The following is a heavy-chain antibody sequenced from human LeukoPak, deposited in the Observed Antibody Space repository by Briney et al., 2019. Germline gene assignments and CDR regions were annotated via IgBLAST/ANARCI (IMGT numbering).Heavy chain of an antibody. CDR1: GFTFNSYG. D-gene: IGHD3-22*01. Sequence: PGGSLRLSCVASGFTFNSYGMTWVRQAPGKGLEWVSGISGSGGTTYYADSVKGRFTISRDKSKNTLYLQMNSLRAEDTAVYYCAKDAEYYYDTSGYRFDSWGQGTLVTVSS. J-gene: IGHJ4*02. CDR3: AKDAEYYYDTSGYRFDS. V-gene: IGHV3-23*01. CDR2: ISGSGGTT.